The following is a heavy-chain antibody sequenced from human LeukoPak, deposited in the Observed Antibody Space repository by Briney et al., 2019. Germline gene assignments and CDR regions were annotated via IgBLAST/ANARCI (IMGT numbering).Heavy chain of an antibody. J-gene: IGHJ3*02. CDR3: ARPSDGLWFGGKGFALYAFDI. V-gene: IGHV1-2*02. CDR2: INPNSGGT. CDR1: GYTFTGYY. Sequence: ASVKVSCKASGYTFTGYYMHWVRQARGQGLEWMGWINPNSGGTNYAQKFQGRVTMTRDTSISTAYMELSRLRSDDTAVYYCARPSDGLWFGGKGFALYAFDIWGQGTMVTVSS. D-gene: IGHD3-10*01.